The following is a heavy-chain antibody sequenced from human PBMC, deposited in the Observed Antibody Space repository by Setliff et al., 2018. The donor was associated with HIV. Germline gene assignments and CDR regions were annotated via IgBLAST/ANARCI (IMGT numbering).Heavy chain of an antibody. Sequence: SETLSLTCTVSGGSISSYYWSWIRQPAGKGLEWIGRIYPSGSTSYNPALKSRVTMSVDTSKNQISLKLSFVTAADTAVFYCARSIHGGGSEPFDTWGQGILVTVSS. D-gene: IGHD3-10*01. CDR3: ARSIHGGGSEPFDT. CDR1: GGSISSYY. V-gene: IGHV4-4*07. CDR2: IYPSGST. J-gene: IGHJ5*02.